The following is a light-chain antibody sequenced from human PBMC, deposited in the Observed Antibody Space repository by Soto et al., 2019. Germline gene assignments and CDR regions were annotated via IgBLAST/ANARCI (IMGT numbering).Light chain of an antibody. J-gene: IGKJ2*01. V-gene: IGKV3-11*01. CDR3: QQRSNWPPT. Sequence: EIVLTQSPATLSLSPGERATLSCRASQSVGSYLAWYQQRPGQAPRLLIYDASNRATGSPARFSGSGSGTDFTLTISSLEPDDFAVYYCQQRSNWPPTFGQGTKLEIK. CDR2: DAS. CDR1: QSVGSY.